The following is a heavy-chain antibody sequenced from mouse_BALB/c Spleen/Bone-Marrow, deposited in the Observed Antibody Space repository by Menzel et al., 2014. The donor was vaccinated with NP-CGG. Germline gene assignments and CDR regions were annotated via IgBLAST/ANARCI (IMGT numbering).Heavy chain of an antibody. CDR3: TRRDRYDSYAMDY. CDR2: IYPSDSYT. J-gene: IGHJ4*01. CDR1: GYTFTSYW. Sequence: QVQLQQPGAELVRPGASVKLSCKASGYTFTSYWINWVKQRPGQGLEWIGNIYPSDSYTNYNQKFKDKATLTVDKSSSTAYMQLSSPTSEVSAVYYCTRRDRYDSYAMDYWGQGTSVTVSS. D-gene: IGHD2-14*01. V-gene: IGHV1-69*02.